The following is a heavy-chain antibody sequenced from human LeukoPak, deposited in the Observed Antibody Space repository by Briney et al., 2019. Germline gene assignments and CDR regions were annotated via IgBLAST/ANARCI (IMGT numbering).Heavy chain of an antibody. Sequence: PGGSLRLSCTASEFTFSSYSMNWVRQAPGKGLEWVSYISSSSTTIYYADSVKGRFTISRDNAKNSLYLQMNSLRAEDTAVYYCARVSSQYDFWSAYHHPYYFDYWGQGTLVTVSS. CDR3: ARVSSQYDFWSAYHHPYYFDY. D-gene: IGHD3-3*01. CDR2: ISSSSTTI. CDR1: EFTFSSYS. V-gene: IGHV3-48*01. J-gene: IGHJ4*02.